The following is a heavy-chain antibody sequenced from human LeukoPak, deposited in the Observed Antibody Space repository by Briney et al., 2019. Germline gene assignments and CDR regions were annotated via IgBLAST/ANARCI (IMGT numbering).Heavy chain of an antibody. CDR3: TKLLGPTVTTIGVGAFDI. V-gene: IGHV3-73*01. D-gene: IGHD4-17*01. CDR1: GFTFSGSA. Sequence: PGGSLRLSCAASGFTFSGSAMHWVRQASGKGLEWVGRIRSKANSYATAYAASVKGRFTISRDDSKNTAYLQMNSLKTEDTAVYYCTKLLGPTVTTIGVGAFDIWSQGTMVTVSS. J-gene: IGHJ3*02. CDR2: IRSKANSYAT.